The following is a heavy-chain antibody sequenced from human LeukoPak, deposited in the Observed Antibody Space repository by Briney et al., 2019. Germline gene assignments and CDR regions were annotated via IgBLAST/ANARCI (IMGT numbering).Heavy chain of an antibody. J-gene: IGHJ4*02. D-gene: IGHD4-11*01. CDR1: GDSISSYY. CDR3: ASGLMTTVSH. Sequence: SETLSLTCTVSGDSISSYYWSWIRQPPGKGLEWIGYIYYSGSTNYNPSLKSRVTISVDTSKNQFSLKLSSVTAADTAVYYCASGLMTTVSHWGQGTLVTVSS. V-gene: IGHV4-59*01. CDR2: IYYSGST.